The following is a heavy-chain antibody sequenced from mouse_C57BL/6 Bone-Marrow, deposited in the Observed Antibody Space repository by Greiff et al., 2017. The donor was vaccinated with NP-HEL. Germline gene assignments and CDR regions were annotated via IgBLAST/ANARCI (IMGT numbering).Heavy chain of an antibody. CDR1: GYSFTSYY. V-gene: IGHV1-66*01. CDR3: ARNPSGGYFDY. Sequence: QVQLQQSGPELVKPGASVKISCKASGYSFTSYYIHWVKQRPGQGLEWIGWIYPGSGNTKYNEKFKGKATLTADTSSSTAYMQLSSLTSEDSAVYYCARNPSGGYFDYWGQGTTLTVSS. J-gene: IGHJ2*01. CDR2: IYPGSGNT.